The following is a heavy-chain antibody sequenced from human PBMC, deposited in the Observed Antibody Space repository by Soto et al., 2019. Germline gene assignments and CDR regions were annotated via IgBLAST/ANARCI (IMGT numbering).Heavy chain of an antibody. CDR1: GYSFTSYW. V-gene: IGHV5-10-1*01. Sequence: GESLKISCKGSGYSFTSYWISWVRQMPGKGLEWMGRIDPSDSYTNYSPSFQGHVTISADKSISTAYPQWSSLKASDTAMYYCARQDNWNYGAFDIWGQGTMVTVSS. J-gene: IGHJ3*02. CDR2: IDPSDSYT. CDR3: ARQDNWNYGAFDI. D-gene: IGHD1-7*01.